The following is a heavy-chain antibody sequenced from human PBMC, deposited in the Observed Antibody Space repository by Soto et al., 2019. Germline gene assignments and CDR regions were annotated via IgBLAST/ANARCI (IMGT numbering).Heavy chain of an antibody. Sequence: VQLVESGGAVVQPGTSLGLSCAASGFTFSDYAMHWVRQAPGKGLEWVSGLSGSGGDTYYADSVKGRFTISRDNSKNTLYLQMNSLRAEDTAVYSCAKDAYNLGVWYFDLWGRGTLVTVSS. CDR3: AKDAYNLGVWYFDL. CDR1: GFTFSDYA. D-gene: IGHD3-10*01. J-gene: IGHJ2*01. V-gene: IGHV3-23*04. CDR2: LSGSGGDT.